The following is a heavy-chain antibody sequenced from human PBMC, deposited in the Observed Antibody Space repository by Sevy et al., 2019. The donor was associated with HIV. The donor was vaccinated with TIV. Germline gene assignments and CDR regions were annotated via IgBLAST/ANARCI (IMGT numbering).Heavy chain of an antibody. CDR2: IYYSGST. CDR1: GGSISSSSYY. D-gene: IGHD3-3*01. Sequence: SETLSLTCTVSGGSISSSSYYWGWIRQPPGKGLEWIGSIYYSGSTYYNPSLKSRVTISVETSKNQFSLKLSPVTAADTVVYYCARQGREYYDFWRGHWGMDVWGQGTTVTVSS. J-gene: IGHJ6*02. CDR3: ARQGREYYDFWRGHWGMDV. V-gene: IGHV4-39*01.